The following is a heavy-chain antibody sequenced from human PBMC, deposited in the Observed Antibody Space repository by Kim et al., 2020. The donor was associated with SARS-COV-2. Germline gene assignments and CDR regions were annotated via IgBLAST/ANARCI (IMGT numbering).Heavy chain of an antibody. CDR2: IYYSGST. V-gene: IGHV4-39*07. CDR1: GGSFGTRSDF. CDR3: ARVDSGSWYFDY. J-gene: IGHJ4*02. D-gene: IGHD6-13*01. Sequence: SETLSLTCTVSGGSFGTRSDFWGWIRQPPGKGLEWIGSIYYSGSTYYNPSLKSRVTISVDPSKNQFSLKLTSVTAADTAVYYCARVDSGSWYFDYWGQGTLVTVSS.